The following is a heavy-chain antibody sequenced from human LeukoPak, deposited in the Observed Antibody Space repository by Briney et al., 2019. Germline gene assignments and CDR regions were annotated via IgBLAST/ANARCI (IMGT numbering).Heavy chain of an antibody. CDR3: ARSGSKSWGYFES. D-gene: IGHD1-26*01. CDR2: IIPACRTT. CDR1: GGTFSSDV. J-gene: IGHJ4*02. V-gene: IGHV1-69*05. Sequence: SVKVSCKASGGTFSSDVISWVRQAPGQGLEWMGRIIPACRTTVFAQRFQGRVTMTTDESTSAAYLDLSSLTFDDTAVYYCARSGSKSWGYFESWGQGTLVTVSS.